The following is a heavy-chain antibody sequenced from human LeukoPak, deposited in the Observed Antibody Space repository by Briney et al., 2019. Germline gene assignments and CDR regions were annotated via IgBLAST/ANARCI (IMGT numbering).Heavy chain of an antibody. Sequence: PGGSLRLSCAASGFTFSSYAMSWVRQAPGKGLERVSAISGSGGSTYYADSVKGRFTISRDNSKNTLYLQMNSLRAEDTAVYYCAKHGIMITFGGVIHAFDIWGQGTMVTVSS. CDR2: ISGSGGST. J-gene: IGHJ3*02. V-gene: IGHV3-23*01. CDR3: AKHGIMITFGGVIHAFDI. CDR1: GFTFSSYA. D-gene: IGHD3-16*02.